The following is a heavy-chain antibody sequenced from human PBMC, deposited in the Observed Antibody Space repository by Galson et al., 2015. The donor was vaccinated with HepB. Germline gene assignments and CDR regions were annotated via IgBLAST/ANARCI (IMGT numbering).Heavy chain of an antibody. D-gene: IGHD3-10*01. CDR2: ISGSGGST. CDR3: AKDLAIEWFGEFIKYYYYGMDV. V-gene: IGHV3-23*01. J-gene: IGHJ6*02. Sequence: SLRLSCAASGFTFSSYAMSWVRQAPGKGLEWVSAISGSGGSTYYADSVKGRFTISRDNSKNTLYLQMNSLRAEDTAVYYCAKDLAIEWFGEFIKYYYYGMDVWGQGTTVTVSS. CDR1: GFTFSSYA.